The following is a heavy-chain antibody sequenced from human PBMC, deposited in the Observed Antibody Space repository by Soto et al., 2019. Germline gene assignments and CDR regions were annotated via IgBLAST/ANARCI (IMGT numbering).Heavy chain of an antibody. CDR1: GFTFSSYS. J-gene: IGHJ4*02. V-gene: IGHV3-21*01. CDR3: ARTDYGC. Sequence: EVQLVESGGGLVKPGGSRRLSCAASGFTFSSYSMNWVRQAPGKGLEWVSSISSSSSYLYYAGSVKGRFTISRDNAKTSLYLQMNSLSAEDTAVYYCARTDYGCGGQGTLVTVSS. D-gene: IGHD4-17*01. CDR2: ISSSSSYL.